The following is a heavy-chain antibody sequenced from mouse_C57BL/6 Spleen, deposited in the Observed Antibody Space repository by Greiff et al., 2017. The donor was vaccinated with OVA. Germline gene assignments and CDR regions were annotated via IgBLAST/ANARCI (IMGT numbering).Heavy chain of an antibody. CDR1: GFTFSSYT. Sequence: EVHLVESGGGLVKPGGSLKLSCAASGFTFSSYTMSWVRQTPEKRLEWVATISGGGGNTYYPDSVKGRFTISRDNAKNTLYLQMSSLRSEDTALYDCARLGDYYGSSWFAYWGQGTLVTVSA. CDR3: ARLGDYYGSSWFAY. CDR2: ISGGGGNT. D-gene: IGHD1-1*01. J-gene: IGHJ3*01. V-gene: IGHV5-9*01.